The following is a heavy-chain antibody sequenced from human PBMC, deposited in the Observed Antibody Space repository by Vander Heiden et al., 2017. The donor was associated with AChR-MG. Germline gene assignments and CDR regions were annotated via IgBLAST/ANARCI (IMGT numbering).Heavy chain of an antibody. Sequence: EMQVAESGGGLVQPGRSLRLACTTSGFSFGDYAVSWFRQAPGKGLEWVGFIRGKDFGETTEYAASVKGRFTISRDDSKSIAYLQMNSLKTEDTAVYYGSRGRITPDSWGQGTLVTVSS. D-gene: IGHD1-20*01. CDR1: GFSFGDYA. CDR2: IRGKDFGETT. V-gene: IGHV3-49*03. J-gene: IGHJ4*02. CDR3: SRGRITPDS.